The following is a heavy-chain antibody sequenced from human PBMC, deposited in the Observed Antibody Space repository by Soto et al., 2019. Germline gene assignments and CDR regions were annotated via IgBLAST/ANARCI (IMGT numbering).Heavy chain of an antibody. J-gene: IGHJ6*02. Sequence: SETLSLTCTVSGGSISSSDKYWSWLRDHPGKGLEWIGYVNQRGSTYYTPSLKSRVTISIDTSKNQFSLKLISVTAADTAVYYCAREPADPYALDAWGQGTMVIVSS. CDR2: VNQRGST. CDR3: AREPADPYALDA. V-gene: IGHV4-31*03. CDR1: GGSISSSDKY. D-gene: IGHD4-17*01.